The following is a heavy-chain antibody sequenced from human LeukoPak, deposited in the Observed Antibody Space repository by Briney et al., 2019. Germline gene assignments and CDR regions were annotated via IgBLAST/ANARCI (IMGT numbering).Heavy chain of an antibody. V-gene: IGHV4-39*01. J-gene: IGHJ4*02. CDR2: IYYSGST. D-gene: IGHD6-19*01. CDR3: ARGGAVAFSFDY. Sequence: PSETLSLTCTVSGGSISSGSYYWGWIRQPPGKGLEWIGSIYYSGSTYYNPSLKSRVTISADTSKKQFSLKLSSVTAADTAVYYCARGGAVAFSFDYWGQGTLVTVSS. CDR1: GGSISSGSYY.